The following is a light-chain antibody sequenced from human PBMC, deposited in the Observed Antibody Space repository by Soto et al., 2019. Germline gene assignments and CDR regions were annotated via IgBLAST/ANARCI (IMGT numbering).Light chain of an antibody. CDR2: GAS. CDR3: QQFNSWPLT. V-gene: IGKV3-15*01. J-gene: IGKJ4*01. CDR1: QSVSSN. Sequence: EIVMTQSPATLSVSPGERATLSCRASQSVSSNLAWYQQKPGQAPRLLIYGASTKATGVPARFSGNGSGTVFTFTFSSLQSEDLTVFYCQQFNSWPLTFGGGTKVDIK.